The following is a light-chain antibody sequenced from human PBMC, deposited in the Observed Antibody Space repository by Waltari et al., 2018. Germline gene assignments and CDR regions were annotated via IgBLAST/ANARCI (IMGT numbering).Light chain of an antibody. Sequence: EIVLTQSPGTLSLSTVERATLSCRASQSVTNNYLAWYRQKPGQAPRVLIYAASSRATGIPERFSGSGSGTDFSLTIRRVEPEDFAVYFCQQYGSSPLTFGGGTKVEIK. CDR3: QQYGSSPLT. V-gene: IGKV3-20*01. CDR2: AAS. CDR1: QSVTNNY. J-gene: IGKJ4*01.